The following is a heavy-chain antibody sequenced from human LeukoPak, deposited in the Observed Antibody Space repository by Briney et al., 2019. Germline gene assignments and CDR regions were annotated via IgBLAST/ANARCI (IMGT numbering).Heavy chain of an antibody. CDR2: ISGSGGST. Sequence: GGSLRLSCAASGFTFSSYAMTWVRQAPGKGLEWVSAISGSGGSTYYADSVKGWFTISRDNSKNTLFLQMNSLRAEDTAVYYCAKRRGLELLYYYYMDVWGKGTTVIISS. D-gene: IGHD1-7*01. J-gene: IGHJ6*03. V-gene: IGHV3-23*01. CDR1: GFTFSSYA. CDR3: AKRRGLELLYYYYMDV.